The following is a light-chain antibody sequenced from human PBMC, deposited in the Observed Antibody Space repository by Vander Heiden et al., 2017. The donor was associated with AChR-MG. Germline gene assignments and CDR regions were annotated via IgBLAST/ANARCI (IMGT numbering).Light chain of an antibody. V-gene: IGLV1-40*01. CDR3: QSFDSSLSGSV. J-gene: IGLJ2*01. Sequence: QSVLTQPPSVSGAPGQRVTISCTGSSSNIGAGYDVHWYQQLPETAPKLLIYGNSNRPSGVPDRFSGSKSGTSASLAITGLQAEDEADYYFQSFDSSLSGSVFGGGTKLTVL. CDR2: GNS. CDR1: SSNIGAGYD.